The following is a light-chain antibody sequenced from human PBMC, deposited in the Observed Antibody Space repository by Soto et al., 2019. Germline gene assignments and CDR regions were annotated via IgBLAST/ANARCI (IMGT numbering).Light chain of an antibody. CDR3: AAWDGSLSGRV. Sequence: QSALTQPPSASGTPGQRVSISCSGGSSNIGSHNVYWYQQLPGTAPKLLIFKNNQRPSGVPDRFSGSKSGTSASLAISGLRSEDEADYYCAAWDGSLSGRVFGTGSKVTVL. V-gene: IGLV1-47*01. CDR1: SSNIGSHN. CDR2: KNN. J-gene: IGLJ1*01.